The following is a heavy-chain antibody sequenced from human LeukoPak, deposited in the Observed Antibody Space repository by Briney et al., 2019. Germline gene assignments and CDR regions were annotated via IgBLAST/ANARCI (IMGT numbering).Heavy chain of an antibody. Sequence: SETQSLTCTVSGCSISNYYWTWIRQPPGKGLEWIGYINYSGSTNYNPSLKSRVTISVDRSKNQFSLNLSSVTAADTAVYYCVRSEMGGYTFDYWGQGTLVTVSS. CDR3: VRSEMGGYTFDY. V-gene: IGHV4-59*01. D-gene: IGHD5-24*01. CDR2: INYSGST. J-gene: IGHJ4*02. CDR1: GCSISNYY.